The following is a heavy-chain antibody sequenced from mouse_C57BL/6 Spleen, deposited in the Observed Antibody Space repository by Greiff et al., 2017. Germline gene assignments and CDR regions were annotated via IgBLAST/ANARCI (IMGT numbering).Heavy chain of an antibody. CDR2: IGPGSGST. V-gene: IGHV1-77*01. Sequence: QVQLQQSGAELVKPGASVKISCKASGYTFTDYYINWVKERPGQGLEGIGKIGPGSGSTYYNEKFKGKATLTADKSSSTAYMQLSCLTSADSAVYFCATYDGYYDFDYWGQGTTLTVSS. D-gene: IGHD2-3*01. J-gene: IGHJ2*01. CDR3: ATYDGYYDFDY. CDR1: GYTFTDYY.